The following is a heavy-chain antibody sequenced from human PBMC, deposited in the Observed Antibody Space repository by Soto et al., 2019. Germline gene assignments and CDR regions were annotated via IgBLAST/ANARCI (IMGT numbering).Heavy chain of an antibody. D-gene: IGHD3-3*01. CDR1: GFTFSSYA. CDR2: ISGRGDST. Sequence: PGGSVRLSCEASGFTFSSYAMHCVRHAPGKGLEWVSAISGRGDSTYYADSVKGRFTISSDNSKNTLHLRMNRLRDEDTAEYYCAKDSGGWSGYYTRLDVWGQGTTVTVSS. CDR3: AKDSGGWSGYYTRLDV. V-gene: IGHV3-23*01. J-gene: IGHJ6*02.